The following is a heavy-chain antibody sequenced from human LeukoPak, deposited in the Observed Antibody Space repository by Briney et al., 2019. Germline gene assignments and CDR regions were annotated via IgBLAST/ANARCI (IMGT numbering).Heavy chain of an antibody. CDR3: ARESKYSGYPFDY. CDR1: GFTFSSYW. V-gene: IGHV3-74*01. Sequence: GGSLRLSCAASGFTFSSYWMHWVRQAPGKGLVWVSRVNSDGSGTTYADSVKGRFTISRDNAKNTLYLQMISLRAEDTAVYYCARESKYSGYPFDYWGQGTLVTVSS. D-gene: IGHD5-12*01. CDR2: VNSDGSGT. J-gene: IGHJ4*02.